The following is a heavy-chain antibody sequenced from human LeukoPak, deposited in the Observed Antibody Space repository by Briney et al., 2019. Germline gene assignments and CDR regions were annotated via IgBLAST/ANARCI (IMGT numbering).Heavy chain of an antibody. Sequence: SVKVSCKASGGTFSSYAISWVRQAPGQGLEWMGGIIPIFGTANYAQKFQGRVTLTTDESTSTAYMELSSLRSEDTAVYYCARGGSPYYYYYMDVWGKGTTVTVSS. J-gene: IGHJ6*03. CDR3: ARGGSPYYYYYMDV. V-gene: IGHV1-69*05. CDR2: IIPIFGTA. CDR1: GGTFSSYA.